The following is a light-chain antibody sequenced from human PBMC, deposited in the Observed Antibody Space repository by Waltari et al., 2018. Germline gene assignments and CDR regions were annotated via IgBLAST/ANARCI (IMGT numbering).Light chain of an antibody. V-gene: IGLV2-14*01. Sequence: QSALTQPASVSGSPGQSITISCTGTSSDVGGYNYVSWYQQHPGKAPKLMIYGVSYRPSGFSTRFSGSKSGNTASLTISGLQAEDEADYYCNSYTNSKTQIFGGGTKLTVL. J-gene: IGLJ2*01. CDR1: SSDVGGYNY. CDR3: NSYTNSKTQI. CDR2: GVS.